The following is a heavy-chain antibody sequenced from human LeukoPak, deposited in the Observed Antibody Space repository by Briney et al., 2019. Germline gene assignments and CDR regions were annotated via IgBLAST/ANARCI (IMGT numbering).Heavy chain of an antibody. CDR3: AREGYYYGSGSYLTDY. Sequence: SETLSLTCTVSGYSMSSGYYWGWIRQPPGKGLQWIGSIFHSGNSYYNPSLKSRVTISVDTSKNQFSLKVSSVTAADTAVYYCAREGYYYGSGSYLTDYWGQGTLVTVSS. CDR2: IFHSGNS. V-gene: IGHV4-38-2*02. D-gene: IGHD3-10*01. CDR1: GYSMSSGYY. J-gene: IGHJ4*02.